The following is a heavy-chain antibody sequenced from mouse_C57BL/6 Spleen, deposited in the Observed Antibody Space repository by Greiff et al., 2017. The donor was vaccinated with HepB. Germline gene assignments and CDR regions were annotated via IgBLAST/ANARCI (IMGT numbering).Heavy chain of an antibody. V-gene: IGHV6-3*01. CDR1: GFTFSNYW. CDR3: TEAHAIYYDYDVGDAMDY. J-gene: IGHJ4*01. CDR2: IRLKSDNYAT. D-gene: IGHD2-4*01. Sequence: EVKLEESGGGLVQPGGSMKLSCVASGFTFSNYWMNWVRQSPEKGLEWVAQIRLKSDNYATHYAESVKGRFTISRDDSKSSVYLQMNNLRAEDTGIYDCTEAHAIYYDYDVGDAMDYWGQGTSVTVSS.